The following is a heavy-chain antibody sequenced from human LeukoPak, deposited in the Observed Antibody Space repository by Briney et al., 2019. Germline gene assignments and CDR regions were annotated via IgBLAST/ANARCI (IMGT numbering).Heavy chain of an antibody. V-gene: IGHV3-43*02. CDR1: GFTFDDYA. Sequence: GGSLRLSCAASGFTFDDYAMHRVRHAPGKGLEWVSLISGDGGSTYYADSVKGRFTISRDNSKNSLYLQMNSLRTEDTALYYCAKDIRDFHLTGYSNYYYYYGMDVWGKGTTVTVSS. J-gene: IGHJ6*04. D-gene: IGHD3-9*01. CDR3: AKDIRDFHLTGYSNYYYYYGMDV. CDR2: ISGDGGST.